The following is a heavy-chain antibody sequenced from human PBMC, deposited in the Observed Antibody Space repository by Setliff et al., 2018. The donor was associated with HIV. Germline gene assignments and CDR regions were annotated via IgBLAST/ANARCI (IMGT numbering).Heavy chain of an antibody. CDR2: IIPIFGTA. J-gene: IGHJ6*03. Sequence: ASVKVSCKASGYTFTNYGISWVRQAPGQGLEWMGGIIPIFGTANYAQKFQGRVTITADESTSTAYMELSSLSSEDTAVYYCARGRKYLTTVTSSYFYYMDVWGKGTTVTVSS. CDR1: GYTFTNYG. D-gene: IGHD4-4*01. CDR3: ARGRKYLTTVTSSYFYYMDV. V-gene: IGHV1-69*13.